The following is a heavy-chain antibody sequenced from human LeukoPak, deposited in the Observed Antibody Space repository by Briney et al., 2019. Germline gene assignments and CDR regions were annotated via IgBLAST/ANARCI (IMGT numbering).Heavy chain of an antibody. V-gene: IGHV4-30-2*01. D-gene: IGHD6-13*01. CDR1: GGCISSGGYN. J-gene: IGHJ4*02. CDR2: TYNIGST. CDR3: ARAVAAAGSFDY. Sequence: SETLSLTCTVSGGCISSGGYNWGWIRQPPGKGMGGIGYTYNIGSTYSHPPLKSRVTISVDRSKHQFSLKLSSVTAADTAVYYCARAVAAAGSFDYWGQGTLVTVSS.